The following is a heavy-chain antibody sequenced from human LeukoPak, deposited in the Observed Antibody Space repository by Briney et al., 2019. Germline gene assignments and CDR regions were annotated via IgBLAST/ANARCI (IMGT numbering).Heavy chain of an antibody. J-gene: IGHJ4*02. CDR3: ARDNGFSFVAGTFDY. CDR1: GFTFSSYA. D-gene: IGHD6-19*01. CDR2: ISYDGSNK. V-gene: IGHV3-30*04. Sequence: GGSLRLSCAASGFTFSSYAMHWVRQAPGKGLEWVAVISYDGSNKYYADSVKGRFTISRDNSKNTLYLQMNSLRAEDTAVYYCARDNGFSFVAGTFDYWGQGTLVTVSS.